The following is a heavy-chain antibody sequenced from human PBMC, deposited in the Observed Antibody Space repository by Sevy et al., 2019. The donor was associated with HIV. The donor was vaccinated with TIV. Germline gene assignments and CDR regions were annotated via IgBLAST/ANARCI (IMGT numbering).Heavy chain of an antibody. Sequence: SETLSLTCTVSGGSISSSGYYWGWIRQPPGMGLEWLGSIYCSGSTYYNPSLKSRVTISVDTSKNQFSLKMNSVTAADTAVYYCARHPYGDYVGYFDPWGQGTLVTVSS. CDR3: ARHPYGDYVGYFDP. D-gene: IGHD4-17*01. CDR1: GGSISSSGYY. J-gene: IGHJ5*02. CDR2: IYCSGST. V-gene: IGHV4-39*01.